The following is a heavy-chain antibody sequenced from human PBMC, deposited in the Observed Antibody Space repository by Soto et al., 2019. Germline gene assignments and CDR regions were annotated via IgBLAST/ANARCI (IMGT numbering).Heavy chain of an antibody. V-gene: IGHV4-59*08. CDR2: IYYSGST. CDR1: GGSISSYY. J-gene: IGHJ4*02. CDR3: ARGRGYGYGVDY. Sequence: SETLSLTCTVSGGSISSYYWSWIRQPPGKGLEWIGYIYYSGSTYYNPSLQSRITISVDTSKNQFSLKLSSVTAADTAIYYCARGRGYGYGVDYWGQGTLVTVSS. D-gene: IGHD5-18*01.